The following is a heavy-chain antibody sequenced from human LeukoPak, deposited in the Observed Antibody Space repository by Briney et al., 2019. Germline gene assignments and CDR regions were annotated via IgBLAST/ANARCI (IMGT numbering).Heavy chain of an antibody. Sequence: GRSLRLSCAASGFTFSSYAMHWVRQAPGKGLEWVAVISYDGSNKYYADSVKGRFTISRDNSKNTLYLQMNSLRAEDTAVYYCARVPSYENWFDPWGQGTLVTVSS. CDR3: ARVPSYENWFDP. CDR1: GFTFSSYA. V-gene: IGHV3-30-3*01. J-gene: IGHJ5*02. D-gene: IGHD3-3*01. CDR2: ISYDGSNK.